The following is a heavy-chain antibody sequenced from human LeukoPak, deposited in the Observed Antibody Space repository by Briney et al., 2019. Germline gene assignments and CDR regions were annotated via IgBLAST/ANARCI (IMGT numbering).Heavy chain of an antibody. CDR1: GFTFSSYG. D-gene: IGHD3-16*01. V-gene: IGHV3-30*02. CDR2: VRYDGSNK. Sequence: GGSLRLSCAASGFTFSSYGMHWLRQPPGKGLEGVAFVRYDGSNKYYADSVKGRFTISRDNSKNTLYLQMNSLSPEDTAVYYCASWDPQLGDAFDIWGQGTMVTVSS. J-gene: IGHJ3*02. CDR3: ASWDPQLGDAFDI.